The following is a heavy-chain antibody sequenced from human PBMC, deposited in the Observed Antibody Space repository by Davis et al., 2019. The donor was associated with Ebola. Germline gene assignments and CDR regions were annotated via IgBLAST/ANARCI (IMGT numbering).Heavy chain of an antibody. V-gene: IGHV3-48*02. Sequence: GESLKISCAASGFTFSSYSMNWVRQAPGKGLEWVSYISSSSSTIYYADSVKGRFTISRDNAKNSLYLQMNSLRDEDTAVYYCARVWLELLNYGMDVWGKGTTVTVSS. J-gene: IGHJ6*04. CDR2: ISSSSSTI. D-gene: IGHD1-7*01. CDR1: GFTFSSYS. CDR3: ARVWLELLNYGMDV.